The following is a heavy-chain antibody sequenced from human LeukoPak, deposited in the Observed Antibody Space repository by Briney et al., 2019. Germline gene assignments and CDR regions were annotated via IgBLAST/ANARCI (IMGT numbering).Heavy chain of an antibody. CDR3: ARDIGGDFDAFDI. D-gene: IGHD2-21*02. CDR1: GFTFSSYS. Sequence: PGGSLRLSCAASGFTFSSYSMNWVRQAPGKGLEWVSSISSSSSYIYYADSVKGRFTISRDNAKNSLYLQMNSLRAEDMAVYYCARDIGGDFDAFDIWGQGTMVTVSS. V-gene: IGHV3-21*01. J-gene: IGHJ3*02. CDR2: ISSSSSYI.